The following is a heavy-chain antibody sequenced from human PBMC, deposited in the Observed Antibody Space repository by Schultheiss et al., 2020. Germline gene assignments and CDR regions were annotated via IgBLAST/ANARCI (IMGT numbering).Heavy chain of an antibody. D-gene: IGHD3-16*01. CDR1: GFTFSSYA. V-gene: IGHV3-30-3*01. Sequence: GESLKISCAASGFTFSSYAMHWVRQAPGKGLEWVAVISYDGSNKYYADSVKGRFTISRDNSKNTLYLQMNSLRAEDTAVYYCARFSDRYVSFDYWGQGTLVTVSS. J-gene: IGHJ4*02. CDR3: ARFSDRYVSFDY. CDR2: ISYDGSNK.